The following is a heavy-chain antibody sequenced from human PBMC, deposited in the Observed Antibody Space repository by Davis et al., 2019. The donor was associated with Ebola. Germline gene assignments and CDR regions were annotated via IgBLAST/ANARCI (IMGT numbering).Heavy chain of an antibody. D-gene: IGHD1-14*01. V-gene: IGHV3-74*01. CDR3: GRVIFFPGIGMDI. Sequence: PGGSLRLSCAASGFSFSTYWMHWVRQAPGKGLVWVSRTNNDGGHTSYAESVKGRFTMFRDNAKNTLYVQMNSLRAEDTGIYYCGRVIFFPGIGMDIWGQGTTVTVSS. CDR1: GFSFSTYW. CDR2: TNNDGGHT. J-gene: IGHJ6*02.